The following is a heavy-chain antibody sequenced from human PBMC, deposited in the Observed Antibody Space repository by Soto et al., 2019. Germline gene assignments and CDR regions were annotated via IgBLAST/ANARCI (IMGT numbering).Heavy chain of an antibody. J-gene: IGHJ6*02. V-gene: IGHV4-4*02. CDR3: AREGYYYDSSGYRDYYYGMDV. CDR2: IYHSGST. CDR1: GGSISSSNW. Sequence: SETLSLTCAVSGGSISSSNWWSWVRQPPGKGLEWIGEIYHSGSTNYNPSLKSRVTISVDKSENQFSLKLSSVTAADTAVYYCAREGYYYDSSGYRDYYYGMDVWGQGTTVTVSS. D-gene: IGHD3-22*01.